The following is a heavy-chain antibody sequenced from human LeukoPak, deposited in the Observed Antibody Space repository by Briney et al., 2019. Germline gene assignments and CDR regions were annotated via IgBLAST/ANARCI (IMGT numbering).Heavy chain of an antibody. CDR1: GFTFSSYA. CDR2: ISYDGGNK. Sequence: GGSLRLSCAASGFTFSSYAMHWVRQAPGKGLEWVAVISYDGGNKYYADSVKGRFTISRDDSKNTLYLQMNSLRAEDTAVYYCAISYDSSGSNDYFDYWGQGTLVTVSS. CDR3: AISYDSSGSNDYFDY. J-gene: IGHJ4*02. V-gene: IGHV3-30-3*01. D-gene: IGHD3-22*01.